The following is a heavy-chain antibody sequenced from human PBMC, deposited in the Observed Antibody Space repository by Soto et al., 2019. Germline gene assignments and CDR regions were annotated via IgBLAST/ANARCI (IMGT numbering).Heavy chain of an antibody. J-gene: IGHJ4*02. CDR1: GYSFTSYW. Sequence: PGESLKISCQVSGYSFTSYWVTWVRQMPGRGLEWVARIDPSDSSTNYSPSFRGHVTISADRSISTAYLQWSSLQASDTAIYYCARGVKMATHHRHYFDYWGQGALVTVSS. V-gene: IGHV5-10-1*01. D-gene: IGHD5-12*01. CDR3: ARGVKMATHHRHYFDY. CDR2: IDPSDSST.